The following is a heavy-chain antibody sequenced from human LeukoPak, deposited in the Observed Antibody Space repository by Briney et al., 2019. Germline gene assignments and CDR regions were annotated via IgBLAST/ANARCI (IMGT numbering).Heavy chain of an antibody. J-gene: IGHJ4*02. CDR2: IYHSGST. CDR3: ARALTSGWYSGKYY. D-gene: IGHD6-19*01. V-gene: IGHV4-38-2*01. Sequence: SETLSLTCAVSGYSISSGYYWGWIRQPPGKGLEWIGSIYHSGSTYYNPSLKSRVTISVDTSKNQFSLNLISVTAADTAVYFCARALTSGWYSGKYYWGQGTLVTVSS. CDR1: GYSISSGYY.